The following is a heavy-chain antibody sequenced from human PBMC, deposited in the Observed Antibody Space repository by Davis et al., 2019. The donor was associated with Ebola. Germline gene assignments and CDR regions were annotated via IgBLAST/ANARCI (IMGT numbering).Heavy chain of an antibody. D-gene: IGHD5-18*01. J-gene: IGHJ4*02. V-gene: IGHV1-3*01. CDR2: INVGDGDT. CDR1: GYAFTDYP. CDR3: VRVDCRERYCYRPHV. Sequence: AASVKVSCKASGYAFTDYPMHWVRQAPGQGLEWMAWINVGDGDTKYSQKLQHRLTISRNTSASTAYMELRSLGSEDTAVYYCVRVDCRERYCYRPHVWGRGTLVTVSS.